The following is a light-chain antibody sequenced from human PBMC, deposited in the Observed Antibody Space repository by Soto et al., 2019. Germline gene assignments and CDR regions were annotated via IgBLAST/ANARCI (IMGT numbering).Light chain of an antibody. Sequence: QSVLAQPPTRSAAPGQRVTISCTGSSSNIGAASDVHWYHQLPGTTSKLLIYSNTNRPSGVPDRFSGSKSGTSASLAIAGLQTEDERDYYCQTYESSLSGLYVFGTGTKVTV. CDR2: SNT. CDR1: SSNIGAASD. J-gene: IGLJ1*01. V-gene: IGLV1-40*01. CDR3: QTYESSLSGLYV.